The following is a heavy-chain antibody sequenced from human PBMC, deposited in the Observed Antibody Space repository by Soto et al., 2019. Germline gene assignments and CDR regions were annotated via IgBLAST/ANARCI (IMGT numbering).Heavy chain of an antibody. CDR3: AKDISFGSGDSSGWYPFDY. D-gene: IGHD6-19*01. CDR2: ISWNSGSI. Sequence: VQLVESGGGLVQPGRSLRLSCAASGFTFDDYAMHWVRQAPGKGLEWVSGISWNSGSIGYADSVKGRFTISRDNAKNSLYLQMNSLRAEDTALYYCAKDISFGSGDSSGWYPFDYWGQGTLVTVSS. CDR1: GFTFDDYA. V-gene: IGHV3-9*01. J-gene: IGHJ4*02.